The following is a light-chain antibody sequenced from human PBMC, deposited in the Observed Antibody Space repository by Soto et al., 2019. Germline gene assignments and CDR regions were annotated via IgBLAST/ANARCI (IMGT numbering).Light chain of an antibody. CDR1: QSVSNNY. J-gene: IGKJ1*01. V-gene: IGKV3-20*01. Sequence: EIVLTQCPGTLTLSPGERATLSCRASQSVSNNYLAWYQQKPAQATRLVIYGSSKRATGTPDRCSSRGCGAVFTLTISMLEADYAAVYYCQQCGISCTFGQGTKVDIK. CDR2: GSS. CDR3: QQCGISCT.